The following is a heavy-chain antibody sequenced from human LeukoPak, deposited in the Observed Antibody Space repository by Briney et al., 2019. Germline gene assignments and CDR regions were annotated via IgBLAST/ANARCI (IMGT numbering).Heavy chain of an antibody. CDR2: IRRKAKGGTT. Sequence: GGSLRLSCTASGFTFGDYAMSWVRQAPGKGPEWVGFIRRKAKGGTTEYAASVKGRFTISRDDSKSIAYLQMNSLKTEDTAVYYCTSGLYYDSWSDLFDYWGQGTLVTVSS. J-gene: IGHJ4*02. CDR3: TSGLYYDSWSDLFDY. CDR1: GFTFGDYA. D-gene: IGHD3-3*01. V-gene: IGHV3-49*04.